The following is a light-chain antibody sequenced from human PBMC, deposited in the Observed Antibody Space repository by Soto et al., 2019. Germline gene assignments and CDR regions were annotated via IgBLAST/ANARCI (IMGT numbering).Light chain of an antibody. CDR3: QQRSNWPVT. CDR2: DAS. Sequence: EIVLTQSPATLSLSPGERATLSCRASQSVSRYLAWYQQKPGQAPRLLIYDASNRATGIPARFSGRGSGTDFTLTISNLEPEDFAVYYCQQRSNWPVTFGQGTKVEIK. J-gene: IGKJ1*01. V-gene: IGKV3-11*01. CDR1: QSVSRY.